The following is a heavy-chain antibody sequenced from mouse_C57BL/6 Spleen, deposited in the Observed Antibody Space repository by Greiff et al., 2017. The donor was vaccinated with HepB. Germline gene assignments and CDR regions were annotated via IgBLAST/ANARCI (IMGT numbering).Heavy chain of an antibody. CDR1: GYTFTSYW. J-gene: IGHJ2*01. D-gene: IGHD1-1*01. CDR3: ARRSQPHYGSSYDYFDY. Sequence: QVQLKESGAELAKPGASVKLSCKASGYTFTSYWMHWVKQRPGQGLEWIGYINPSSGYTKYNQKFKDKATLTADKSSSTAYMQLSSLTYEDSAVYYCARRSQPHYGSSYDYFDYWGQGTTLTVSS. CDR2: INPSSGYT. V-gene: IGHV1-7*01.